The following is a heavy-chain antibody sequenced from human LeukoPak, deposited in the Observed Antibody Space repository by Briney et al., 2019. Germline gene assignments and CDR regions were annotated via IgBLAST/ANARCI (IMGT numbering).Heavy chain of an antibody. CDR2: IYSGGNT. V-gene: IGHV3-53*01. CDR1: GFSVSSNY. J-gene: IGHJ6*03. D-gene: IGHD3-22*01. Sequence: GGSLRLSCAASGFSVSSNYMSWVRQAPGKGLEWVSVIYSGGNTYYADSVKGRFTISRDNSKNTLYLQMNSLRAEDTAAYYCAGDSSNYYDSSGYYYDYYYMDVWGKGTTVTVSS. CDR3: AGDSSNYYDSSGYYYDYYYMDV.